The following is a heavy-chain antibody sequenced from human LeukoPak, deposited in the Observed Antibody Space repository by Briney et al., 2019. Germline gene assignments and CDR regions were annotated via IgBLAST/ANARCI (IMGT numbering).Heavy chain of an antibody. J-gene: IGHJ3*02. V-gene: IGHV3-21*01. D-gene: IGHD3-22*01. Sequence: GGSLRLSCAASGFTFNTYIMNWVRQAPGKGLEWVSSISTSSSYIYYADSVKGRFTISRDNAKNSLFLQMDSLRADDTAVYYCARADSSGYYLVGGFDIWGQGTIVTVSS. CDR1: GFTFNTYI. CDR3: ARADSSGYYLVGGFDI. CDR2: ISTSSSYI.